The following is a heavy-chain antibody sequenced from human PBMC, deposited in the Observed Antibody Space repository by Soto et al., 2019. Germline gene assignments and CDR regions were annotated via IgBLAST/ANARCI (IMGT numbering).Heavy chain of an antibody. J-gene: IGHJ4*02. CDR1: GLNFSSYG. CDR2: ISYDGSNK. D-gene: IGHD2-2*01. Sequence: RHSYTAAGLNFSSYGMHWVSQNPGKGLEWVAVISYDGSNKYYADSVRGRFTISRDNSKNTLYLQMNSLRAEDTAVYYCAGPSDIVVVPAAGWGQGTLVTVSS. CDR3: AGPSDIVVVPAAG. V-gene: IGHV3-30*03.